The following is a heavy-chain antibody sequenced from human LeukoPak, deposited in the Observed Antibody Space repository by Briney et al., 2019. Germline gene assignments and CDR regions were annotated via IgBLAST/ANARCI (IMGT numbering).Heavy chain of an antibody. CDR3: ARYLGGRNAFDI. D-gene: IGHD3-16*01. V-gene: IGHV3-33*01. J-gene: IGHJ3*02. CDR2: IWYDGSKT. CDR1: GFTFSGYG. Sequence: PGGSLRLPCVASGFTFSGYGMHWVRQAPGKGLEWVAVIWYDGSKTYYADSVKGRFTISRDNSKDTLYLQMSSLRVEDTAAYYCARYLGGRNAFDIWGQGTMVTVSS.